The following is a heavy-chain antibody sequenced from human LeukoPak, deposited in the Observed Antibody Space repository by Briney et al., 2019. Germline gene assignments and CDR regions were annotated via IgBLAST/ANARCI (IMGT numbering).Heavy chain of an antibody. D-gene: IGHD3-22*01. V-gene: IGHV3-74*01. CDR3: AREGTYSNGPDY. CDR1: GFTFSSHW. Sequence: GGSLTLSCAASGFTFSSHWMHWVRQAPGKGLVWVSRINSDGTSTTYADSVKGRFTISRDNAKNKLYLQMNSLRVEDTAVFHCAREGTYSNGPDYWGQGTLVTVSS. J-gene: IGHJ4*02. CDR2: INSDGTST.